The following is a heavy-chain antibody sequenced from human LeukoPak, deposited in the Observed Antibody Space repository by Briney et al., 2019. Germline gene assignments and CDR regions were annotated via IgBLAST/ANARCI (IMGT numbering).Heavy chain of an antibody. D-gene: IGHD3-16*01. CDR2: INWNGGSS. J-gene: IGHJ4*02. CDR3: ARAFYPPDFGFGRAPYYFDK. Sequence: RSGGSLRLSCAASGFTFDEYGMNWVRQVPGKGLEWVSTINWNGGSSSYADSVKGRFTISRDNAKNSLYLQMNSLRAEDTALYYCARAFYPPDFGFGRAPYYFDKWGRGTLVTVSS. V-gene: IGHV3-20*04. CDR1: GFTFDEYG.